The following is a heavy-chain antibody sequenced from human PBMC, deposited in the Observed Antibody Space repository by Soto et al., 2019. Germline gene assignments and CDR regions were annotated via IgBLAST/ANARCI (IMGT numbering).Heavy chain of an antibody. CDR2: ISATGGST. Sequence: EVQLLESGGDLVQPGGSLRLSCAASGFTFGIYAMTWVRQAPGKGLEWVSTISATGGSTFYADSVKGRFTISRDNSKNTLYLQMNSLRAEDTAIYYCAQDLSRYYSFDFWGQGTLVTVSS. CDR1: GFTFGIYA. J-gene: IGHJ4*02. V-gene: IGHV3-23*01. CDR3: AQDLSRYYSFDF. D-gene: IGHD5-18*01.